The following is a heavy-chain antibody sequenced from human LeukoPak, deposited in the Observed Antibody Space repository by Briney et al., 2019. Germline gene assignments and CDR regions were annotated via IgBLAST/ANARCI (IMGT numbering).Heavy chain of an antibody. CDR1: GYTFTSYG. J-gene: IGHJ6*03. V-gene: IGHV1-18*01. CDR3: ARVVGSGWYTDYYYYYYMDV. D-gene: IGHD6-19*01. Sequence: ASVKVSCKASGYTFTSYGISWVRQAPGQGLEWMGWISAYNGNTNYAQKLQGRVTMTTDTSTSTAYVELRSLRSDDTAVYYCARVVGSGWYTDYYYYYYMDVWGKGTTVTVSS. CDR2: ISAYNGNT.